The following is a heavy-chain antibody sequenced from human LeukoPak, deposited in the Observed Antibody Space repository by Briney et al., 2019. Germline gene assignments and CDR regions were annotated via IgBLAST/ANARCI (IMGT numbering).Heavy chain of an antibody. V-gene: IGHV4-4*02. CDR2: IYHSGST. J-gene: IGHJ5*02. CDR3: ARDSEYYYGSGSFNWFDP. CDR1: GGSISSSNW. Sequence: SGTLSLTCAVSGGSISSSNWWSWVRPPPGKGLEWIGEIYHSGSTNYNPSLKSRVTISVDKSKNQFSLELSSVTAADTAVYYCARDSEYYYGSGSFNWFDPWGQGTLVTVSS. D-gene: IGHD3-10*01.